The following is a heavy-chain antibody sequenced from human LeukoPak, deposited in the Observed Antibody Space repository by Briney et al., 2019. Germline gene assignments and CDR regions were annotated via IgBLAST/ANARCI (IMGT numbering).Heavy chain of an antibody. D-gene: IGHD2-21*02. Sequence: ASVKVSCKASGYTFTSNGISWVRQPPGQGLEWMGCISACNGNTNYAQKLQGRVTMDTDSSTSTAYMELRSLRSDDTAVYYCARDGVAYCGGDCYSSDALDIWGQGTMVTVYS. CDR2: ISACNGNT. V-gene: IGHV1-18*01. CDR3: ARDGVAYCGGDCYSSDALDI. CDR1: GYTFTSNG. J-gene: IGHJ3*02.